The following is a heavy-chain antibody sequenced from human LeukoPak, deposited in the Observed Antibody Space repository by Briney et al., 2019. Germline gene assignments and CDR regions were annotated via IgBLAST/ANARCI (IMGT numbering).Heavy chain of an antibody. CDR3: AKRISTGWFYFDY. J-gene: IGHJ4*02. CDR1: GFTFRDYA. CDR2: ISGDGHRT. Sequence: SGGSLRLSCAASGFTFRDYAMSWVRQAPGKGLEWVSVISGDGHRTYYADSVKGRFTISRDNSKNTLFLQASSLRAEDTAIYYCAKRISTGWFYFDYWGQGTLVTVSP. D-gene: IGHD3-9*01. V-gene: IGHV3-23*01.